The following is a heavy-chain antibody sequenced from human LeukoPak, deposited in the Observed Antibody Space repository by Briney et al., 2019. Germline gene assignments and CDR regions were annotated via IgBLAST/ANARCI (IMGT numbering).Heavy chain of an antibody. D-gene: IGHD3-22*01. CDR1: GFTFSSYA. CDR2: ISYDGSNK. J-gene: IGHJ3*02. V-gene: IGHV3-30*04. CDR3: ARDGASAGYYGFDI. Sequence: PGGSLRLSCAASGFTFSSYAMHWVRQAPGKGLEWVAVISYDGSNKYYADSVKGRFTISRDNAKNSLYLQMNSLRAEDTAVYYCARDGASAGYYGFDIWGQGTMVTVS.